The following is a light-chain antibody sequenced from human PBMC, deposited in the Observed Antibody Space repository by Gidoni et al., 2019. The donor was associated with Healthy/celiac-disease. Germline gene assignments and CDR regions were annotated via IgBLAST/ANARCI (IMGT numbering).Light chain of an antibody. Sequence: EIVLTQSPATLSVSPGERATLSCRASQSVSSYLAWYQQKPGQAPRLLIYDASNRATGIPARFSGSGSGTDFTLTISSLEPEDFAVYYCQQRSNWPPLVPFGPGTKVDIK. J-gene: IGKJ3*01. CDR3: QQRSNWPPLVP. CDR1: QSVSSY. V-gene: IGKV3-11*01. CDR2: DAS.